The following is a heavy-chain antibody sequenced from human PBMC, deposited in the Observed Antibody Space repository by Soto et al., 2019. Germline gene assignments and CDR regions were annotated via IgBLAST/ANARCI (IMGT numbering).Heavy chain of an antibody. CDR3: AKEGTTKRSYYFDF. V-gene: IGHV3-30*18. CDR1: GFTFSSYG. J-gene: IGHJ4*02. Sequence: QVQLVESGGGVVQPGRSLRLSCTASGFTFSSYGMQWVRQAPGKGLEWVAVISYEGRIQYYADSVKGRFTISRDNSKDTLFLQMNSLRAEDTDVYYCAKEGTTKRSYYFDFWGQGTLVTVSS. D-gene: IGHD1-26*01. CDR2: ISYEGRIQ.